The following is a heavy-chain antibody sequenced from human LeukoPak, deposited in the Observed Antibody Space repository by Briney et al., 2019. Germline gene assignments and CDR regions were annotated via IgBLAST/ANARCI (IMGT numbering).Heavy chain of an antibody. J-gene: IGHJ4*02. CDR1: GGSISSYY. Sequence: SETLSLTCTVSGGSISSYYWSWIRQPPGKGLEWIGYIYYSGSTNYNPSLKSRVTISVDTSKNQFSLKLSSVTAADTAVYHCARHSSYYGNFDYWGQGTLVTVSS. D-gene: IGHD3-10*01. CDR2: IYYSGST. CDR3: ARHSSYYGNFDY. V-gene: IGHV4-59*08.